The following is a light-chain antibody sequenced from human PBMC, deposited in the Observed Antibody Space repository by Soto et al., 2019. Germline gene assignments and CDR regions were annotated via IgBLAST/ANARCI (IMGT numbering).Light chain of an antibody. CDR3: LQDYNFPWA. Sequence: IQMTQSPSSLSASVGDRVTISCRASQGIRSDLAWYQQKPGKVPKLLIYGASKLESGVPARFSGSGFGTDFTLTISSLQPEDFATYYCLQDYNFPWAFGQGTKVEIK. V-gene: IGKV1-6*01. CDR2: GAS. CDR1: QGIRSD. J-gene: IGKJ1*01.